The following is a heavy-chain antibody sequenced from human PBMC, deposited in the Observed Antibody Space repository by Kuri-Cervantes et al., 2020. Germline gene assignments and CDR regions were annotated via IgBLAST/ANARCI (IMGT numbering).Heavy chain of an antibody. V-gene: IGHV3-7*02. CDR2: INQDGSVT. Sequence: GGSLRLSCVGSGFSFSNFWISWVRQAPGKGLEWVGNINQDGSVTHFVDSVKGRFTISRDNAKNSLFLQVNSLRADDTAVYYCVRGLPRDSGSAQLGGWGQGTLVTVSS. CDR1: GFSFSNFW. D-gene: IGHD1-26*01. J-gene: IGHJ4*02. CDR3: VRGLPRDSGSAQLGG.